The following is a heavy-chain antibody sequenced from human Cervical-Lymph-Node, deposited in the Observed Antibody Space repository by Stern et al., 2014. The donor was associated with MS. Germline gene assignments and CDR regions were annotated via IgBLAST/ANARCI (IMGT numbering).Heavy chain of an antibody. CDR2: VNHGGRS. V-gene: IGHV4-30-2*01. CDR1: GDSISSGGYS. Sequence: QLQLQESGSGLVKPSQTLSLTCAVSGDSISSGGYSWSWIRQPPGKGLAWIGHVNHGGRSSYHPSLKGRFTISVDRSKNQFSLRRSSVTAADTAVYYCARGLYSSSSVWAYWGQGTLVTVSS. J-gene: IGHJ4*02. D-gene: IGHD6-6*01. CDR3: ARGLYSSSSVWAY.